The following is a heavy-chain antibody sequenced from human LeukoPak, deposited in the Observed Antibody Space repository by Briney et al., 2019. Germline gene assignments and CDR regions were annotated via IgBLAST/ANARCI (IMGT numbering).Heavy chain of an antibody. CDR1: GFTFSTYW. D-gene: IGHD3-22*01. CDR3: ARDSSGYQ. CDR2: IKEDGSEK. J-gene: IGHJ4*02. Sequence: GGSLRLSCAASGFTFSTYWMSWVRQAPGKGLEWVANIKEDGSEKYYGDSVKGRLTISRDNAKNSLYLQMNSLRAEDTAVYYCARDSSGYQWGQGTLGTVSS. V-gene: IGHV3-7*01.